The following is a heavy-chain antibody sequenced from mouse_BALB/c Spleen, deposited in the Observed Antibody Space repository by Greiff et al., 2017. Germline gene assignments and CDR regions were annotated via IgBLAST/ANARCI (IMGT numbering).Heavy chain of an antibody. V-gene: IGHV3-2*02. CDR1: GYSITSDYA. D-gene: IGHD2-1*01. Sequence: EVKLVESGPGLVKPSQSLSLTCTVTGYSITSDYAWNWIRQFPGNKLEWMGYISYSGSTSYNPSLKSRISITRDTSKNQFFLQLNSVTTEDTATYYCARGVSTMDAMDYWGQGTSVTVSS. J-gene: IGHJ4*01. CDR2: ISYSGST. CDR3: ARGVSTMDAMDY.